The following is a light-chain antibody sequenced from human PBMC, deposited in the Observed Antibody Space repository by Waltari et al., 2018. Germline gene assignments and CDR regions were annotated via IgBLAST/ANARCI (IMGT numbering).Light chain of an antibody. CDR1: RSNIGAGYD. V-gene: IGLV1-40*01. J-gene: IGLJ1*01. CDR2: TNY. CDR3: QSFDSSLSDV. Sequence: QPVLTQPPSVSGAPGQSVTISCTGTRSNIGAGYDVHWYPQLPGTAPKLLIYTNYNRPSGVPDRFSGSKSDTSAYLVIAGLQAEDEADYYCQSFDSSLSDVFGTGTKVTVL.